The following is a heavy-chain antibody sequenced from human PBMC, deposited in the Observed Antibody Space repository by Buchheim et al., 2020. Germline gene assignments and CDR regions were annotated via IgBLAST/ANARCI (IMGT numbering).Heavy chain of an antibody. CDR1: GGSISSGGYY. V-gene: IGHV4-31*03. Sequence: QVQLQESGPGLVKPSQTLSLTCTVSGGSISSGGYYWSWIRQHPGKGLEWIGEINHSGSTNYNPSLKSRVTISVDTSKNQFSLKLSSVTAADTAVYYCARVRPTSIANWRYYFDYWGQGTL. J-gene: IGHJ4*02. CDR2: INHSGST. CDR3: ARVRPTSIANWRYYFDY. D-gene: IGHD3-3*01.